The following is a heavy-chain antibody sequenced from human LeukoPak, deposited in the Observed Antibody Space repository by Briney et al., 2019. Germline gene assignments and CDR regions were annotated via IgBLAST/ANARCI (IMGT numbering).Heavy chain of an antibody. V-gene: IGHV1-69*13. CDR1: GGTFSSYA. J-gene: IGHJ3*02. CDR3: AREPQDDILTGYYNPFGAFDI. CDR2: IIPIFGTA. Sequence: ASVKVSCKASGGTFSSYAIRWVRQAPGQGLEWMGGIIPIFGTANYAQKFQGRVTLTADESTSTAYMELSSLRSEDTAVYYCAREPQDDILTGYYNPFGAFDIWGQGTMVTVSS. D-gene: IGHD3-9*01.